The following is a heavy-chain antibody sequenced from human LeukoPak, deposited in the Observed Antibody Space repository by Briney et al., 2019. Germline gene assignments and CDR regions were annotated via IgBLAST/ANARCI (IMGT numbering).Heavy chain of an antibody. V-gene: IGHV1-18*01. CDR2: ISAYNGNT. J-gene: IGHJ5*02. Sequence: ASVKVSCKAAGYSFTTFHINWVRQAPGQGPEWMGWISAYNGNTNYAQKLQGRVTMTTDTSTSTAYMELRSLRSDDTAVYYCATTGWELPNWFDPWGQGTLVTVSS. D-gene: IGHD1-26*01. CDR3: ATTGWELPNWFDP. CDR1: GYSFTTFH.